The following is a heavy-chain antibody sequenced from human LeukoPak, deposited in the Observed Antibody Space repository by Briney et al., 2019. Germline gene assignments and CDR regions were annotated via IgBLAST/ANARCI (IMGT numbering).Heavy chain of an antibody. CDR2: IYYSGST. Sequence: SETLSLTCTVSGGSISSYYWSWIRQPPGKGLEWIGYIYYSGSTNYNPSLKSRVTISVDTSKNQFSLKLSSVTAADTAVYYCARVVPYDFWSGHQLDVWGQGTTVTVSS. V-gene: IGHV4-59*01. J-gene: IGHJ6*02. D-gene: IGHD3-3*01. CDR1: GGSISSYY. CDR3: ARVVPYDFWSGHQLDV.